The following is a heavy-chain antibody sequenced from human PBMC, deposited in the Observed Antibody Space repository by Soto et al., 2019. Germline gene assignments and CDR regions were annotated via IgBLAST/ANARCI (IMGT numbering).Heavy chain of an antibody. V-gene: IGHV3-74*01. Sequence: PGGSLRLSCAASGFTFSSYWMHWVRQVPGKGLIYVSRINGDGSSTSYADSVKGRFTISRDNAKNTLYLQMNSLRAEDTAVYYCARDPGTGLDYWGQGTLVTVSS. D-gene: IGHD6-13*01. J-gene: IGHJ4*02. CDR2: INGDGSST. CDR1: GFTFSSYW. CDR3: ARDPGTGLDY.